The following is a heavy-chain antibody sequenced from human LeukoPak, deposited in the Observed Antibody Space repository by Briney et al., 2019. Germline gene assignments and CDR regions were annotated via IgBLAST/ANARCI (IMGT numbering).Heavy chain of an antibody. CDR3: ARATAVVSFDY. D-gene: IGHD5-18*01. V-gene: IGHV5-10-1*01. Sequence: GESLKISCKGSGYSFTSNWISWVRQMPGKGLEWMGRIDPSDSYTDYSPSFQGHVTISADTSISTAYLQWSSLKASDTAMYYCARATAVVSFDYWGQGTLVTVSS. CDR2: IDPSDSYT. J-gene: IGHJ4*02. CDR1: GYSFTSNW.